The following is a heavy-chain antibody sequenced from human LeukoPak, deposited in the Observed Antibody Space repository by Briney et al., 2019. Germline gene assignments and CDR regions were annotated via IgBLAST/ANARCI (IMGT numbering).Heavy chain of an antibody. V-gene: IGHV3-21*01. Sequence: PGGSLRLSCAASGFTFSSYSMNWVRQAPGKGLEWVSSISSSSSYIYYADSVKGRFTISRDNAKNSLYLQMNSLRAEDTAVYYCARDGMIVDGFDYWGQGTLVTVSS. D-gene: IGHD3-22*01. CDR3: ARDGMIVDGFDY. CDR1: GFTFSSYS. J-gene: IGHJ4*02. CDR2: ISSSSSYI.